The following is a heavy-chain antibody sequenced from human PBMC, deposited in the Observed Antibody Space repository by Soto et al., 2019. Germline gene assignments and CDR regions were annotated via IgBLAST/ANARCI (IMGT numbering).Heavy chain of an antibody. D-gene: IGHD6-13*01. CDR3: ARDGGVAAAGTGVGWFDP. CDR2: IYHSGST. Sequence: SETLSLTCAVSGGSISSSNWWSWVRQPPGKGLEWIGEIYHSGSTNYNPSLKSRVTISVDKSKNQFSLKLSSVTAADTAVYYCARDGGVAAAGTGVGWFDPWGQGTLVTVSS. V-gene: IGHV4-4*02. J-gene: IGHJ5*02. CDR1: GGSISSSNW.